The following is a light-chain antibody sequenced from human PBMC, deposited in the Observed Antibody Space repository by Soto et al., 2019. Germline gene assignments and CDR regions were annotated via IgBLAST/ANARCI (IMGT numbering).Light chain of an antibody. CDR2: EVD. J-gene: IGLJ2*01. CDR3: SSYTSNINLVL. CDR1: SSDVGGYKY. V-gene: IGLV2-14*01. Sequence: QSALTQPASVSGSPGQSITISCTGTSSDVGGYKYVSWYQQHPGKAPKLMIYEVDNRPSGVSDRFSGSKSGNTASLTISGLQAEDEGDYYCSSYTSNINLVLFGGGTKLTVL.